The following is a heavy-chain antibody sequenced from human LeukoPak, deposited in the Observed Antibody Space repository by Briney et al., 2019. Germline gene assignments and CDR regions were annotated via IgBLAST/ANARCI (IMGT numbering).Heavy chain of an antibody. CDR2: IYYSGST. V-gene: IGHV4-59*01. D-gene: IGHD2-2*02. Sequence: SETLSLTCTVSGGSISSYYWSWIRQPPGKGLEWIGYIYYSGSTNYNPSLKSRVTISVDTSKNQFSLKLSSVTAADTAVYYCARERGYCSSTSCYMAFDIWGQGTMVTVSS. CDR3: ARERGYCSSTSCYMAFDI. CDR1: GGSISSYY. J-gene: IGHJ3*02.